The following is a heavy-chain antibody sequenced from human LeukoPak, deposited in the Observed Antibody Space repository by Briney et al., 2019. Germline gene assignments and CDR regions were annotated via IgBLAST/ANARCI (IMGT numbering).Heavy chain of an antibody. CDR1: GGSISSSSYY. D-gene: IGHD6-19*01. CDR2: IYYSGST. J-gene: IGHJ3*02. Sequence: SETLSLTCTVSGGSISSSSYYWGWIRQPPGKGLEWIGSIYYSGSTNYNPSLKSRVTISVDTSKNQFSLKLSSVTAADTAVYYCARGGQWLARRMYAFDIWGQGTMVTVSS. CDR3: ARGGQWLARRMYAFDI. V-gene: IGHV4-39*07.